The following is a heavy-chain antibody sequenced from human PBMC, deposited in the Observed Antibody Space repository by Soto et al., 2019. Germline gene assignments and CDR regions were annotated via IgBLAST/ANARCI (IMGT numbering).Heavy chain of an antibody. CDR3: ARSSYDLLDAFDI. J-gene: IGHJ3*02. CDR2: IYHSGST. Sequence: QLQLQESGSGLVKPSQTLSLTCAVSGGSISSGGYSWSWIRQPPGKGLEWIGYIYHSGSTYYNPSLKSRVTISVDRSKNQFSLKLSSVTAPDTAVYYCARSSYDLLDAFDIWGQGTMVTVSS. CDR1: GGSISSGGYS. V-gene: IGHV4-30-2*01. D-gene: IGHD5-18*01.